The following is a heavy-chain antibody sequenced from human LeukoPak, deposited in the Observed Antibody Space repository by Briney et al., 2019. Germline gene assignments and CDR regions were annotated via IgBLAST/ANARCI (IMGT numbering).Heavy chain of an antibody. D-gene: IGHD1-26*01. Sequence: ASETLSLTCIVSGGSISSSDYYWGWIRQPPGKGLEWIGEIYHSGSTNYNPSLKSRVTISVDKSKNQFSLKLSSVTAADTAVYYCARVPVSVGNFDYWGQGTLVTVSS. CDR1: GGSISSSDYY. J-gene: IGHJ4*02. CDR3: ARVPVSVGNFDY. V-gene: IGHV4-39*07. CDR2: IYHSGST.